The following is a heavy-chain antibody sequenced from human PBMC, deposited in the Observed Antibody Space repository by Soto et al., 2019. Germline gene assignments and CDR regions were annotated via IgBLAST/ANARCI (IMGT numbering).Heavy chain of an antibody. CDR2: ISAYNGNT. V-gene: IGHV1-18*01. Sequence: QVQLVQSGAEVKKPGASVKVSCKASGYTFTSYGISSVRQAPGQGLEWMGWISAYNGNTNYAQKLQGRVTMTTDTSSIKAYMELRSLRSADTAVYYCARQPVAGTAFFDYWGQGTLVTVSS. CDR3: ARQPVAGTAFFDY. D-gene: IGHD6-19*01. J-gene: IGHJ4*02. CDR1: GYTFTSYG.